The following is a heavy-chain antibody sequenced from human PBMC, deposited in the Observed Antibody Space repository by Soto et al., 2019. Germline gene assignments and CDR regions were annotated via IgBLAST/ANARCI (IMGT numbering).Heavy chain of an antibody. CDR3: ARDLGSSQNY. CDR1: GLTFSDYY. CDR2: IRNKVNSYTT. D-gene: IGHD2-15*01. V-gene: IGHV3-72*01. J-gene: IGHJ4*02. Sequence: GGSLRLSCAASGLTFSDYYMDWVRQAPGKGLEWVGRIRNKVNSYTTDYTASVKGRFTISRDDSKNSLYLQMNSLKTEDTAVYHCARDLGSSQNYWGQGTLVTVSS.